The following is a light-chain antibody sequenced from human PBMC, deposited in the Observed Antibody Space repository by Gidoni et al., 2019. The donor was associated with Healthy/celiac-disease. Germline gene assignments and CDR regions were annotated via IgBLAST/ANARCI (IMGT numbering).Light chain of an antibody. V-gene: IGKV1-8*01. CDR2: AAS. CDR1: QGISSY. J-gene: IGKJ2*01. Sequence: AIRMTQYPSSFSASTGDRVTITCRASQGISSYLAWCQQKPGKAPKLLIYAASTLQSGVTSRFSGSGSVTDVTLTISCLQSEDFAAYYCQQYYSYPPGTFGQGTKLEIK. CDR3: QQYYSYPPGT.